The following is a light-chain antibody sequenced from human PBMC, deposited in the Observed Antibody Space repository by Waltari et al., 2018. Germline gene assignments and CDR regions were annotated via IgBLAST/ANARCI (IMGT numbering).Light chain of an antibody. CDR3: QAWDSGVAGV. Sequence: SYDLIPSPSVSVSPGPTATITCSGVELDKKYVCWYQTKPGQSPVLVISEDVRRPSESPQRFSGSNSGNTATLTISGTQPMDEADYYCQAWDSGVAGVFGTGTKVTVL. CDR2: EDV. J-gene: IGLJ1*01. CDR1: ELDKKY. V-gene: IGLV3-1*01.